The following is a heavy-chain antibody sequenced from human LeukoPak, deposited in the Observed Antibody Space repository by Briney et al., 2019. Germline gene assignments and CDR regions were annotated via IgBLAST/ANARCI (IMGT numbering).Heavy chain of an antibody. J-gene: IGHJ4*02. CDR2: ISYDGSNK. V-gene: IGHV3-30*18. D-gene: IGHD3-3*01. CDR3: AKDFFKWLYYFDY. CDR1: GFTFSGYG. Sequence: PGGSLRLPCEASGFTFSGYGMHWVRQAPGKGLEWVAVISYDGSNKYYADSVKGRVTISRDNAKNTLYLQMNSLRPEDTAVYYCAKDFFKWLYYFDYWGQGTLVTVSS.